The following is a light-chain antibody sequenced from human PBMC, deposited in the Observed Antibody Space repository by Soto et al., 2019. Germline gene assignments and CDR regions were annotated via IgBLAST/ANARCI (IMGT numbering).Light chain of an antibody. CDR2: AAS. J-gene: IGKJ4*01. CDR1: QYLWND. CDR3: QQLLNYPLT. Sequence: DIQVTQSPSFLSASVGDRVTITCRASQYLWNDLAWYQQKSGRTPNLLIYAASTLQSGVPSRFSGSGFGTEFTLTISSLQPEDFATYYCQQLLNYPLTFGGGTKVEIK. V-gene: IGKV1-9*01.